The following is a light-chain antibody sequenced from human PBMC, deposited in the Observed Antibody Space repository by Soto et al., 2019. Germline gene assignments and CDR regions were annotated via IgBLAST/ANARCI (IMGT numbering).Light chain of an antibody. Sequence: DFVMPQSPDSLAVSLGERATINCKSSQSVLYSSNNKNYLAWYQQKPGQPPKLLISWASPRGSGVTDRFSGRGSRTDFTLSNRSLQADDVSMYECEQYHLAPYRFGQGTKLDIK. CDR3: EQYHLAPYR. CDR1: QSVLYSSNNKNY. V-gene: IGKV4-1*01. CDR2: WAS. J-gene: IGKJ2*03.